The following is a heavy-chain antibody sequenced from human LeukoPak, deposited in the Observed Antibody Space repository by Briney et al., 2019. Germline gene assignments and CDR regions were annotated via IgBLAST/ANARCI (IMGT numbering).Heavy chain of an antibody. CDR2: ISYDGSNK. J-gene: IGHJ4*02. CDR3: AKDVSSSWYYFDY. D-gene: IGHD6-13*01. CDR1: GITFSSYG. Sequence: GRSLRLSCAASGITFSSYGMHWVRQAPGKGLEWVAVISYDGSNKYYADSVKGRFTISRDNSKNTLYLQMNSLRAEDTAVYYCAKDVSSSWYYFDYWGQGTLVTVSS. V-gene: IGHV3-30*18.